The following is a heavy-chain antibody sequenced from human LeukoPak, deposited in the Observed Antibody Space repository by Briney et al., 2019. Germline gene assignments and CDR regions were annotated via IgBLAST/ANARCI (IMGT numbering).Heavy chain of an antibody. D-gene: IGHD6-6*01. CDR1: GGSISSGGYY. J-gene: IGHJ6*03. V-gene: IGHV4-30-2*01. Sequence: SETLSLTCTVSGGSISSGGYYWSWMRQPPGKGLEWIGYIYHSGSTYYNPSLKSRVTISVDRSKNQFSLKLSSVTAADTAVYYCARDAIEYSSSSGYYYYMDVWGKGTTVTVSS. CDR3: ARDAIEYSSSSGYYYYMDV. CDR2: IYHSGST.